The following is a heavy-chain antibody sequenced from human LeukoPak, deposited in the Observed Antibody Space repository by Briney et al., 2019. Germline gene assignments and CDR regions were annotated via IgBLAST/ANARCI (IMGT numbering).Heavy chain of an antibody. CDR3: ARAVDFWSGYLNYYYYYMDV. D-gene: IGHD3-3*01. Sequence: ASVKVSCKASGYTFTSYGISWVRQAPGQGLEWMGWISAYNGNTNYAQKLQGRVTMTTDTSTSTAYMELRSLRSDDTAVYYCARAVDFWSGYLNYYYYYMDVWGKGTTVTVSS. J-gene: IGHJ6*03. V-gene: IGHV1-18*01. CDR1: GYTFTSYG. CDR2: ISAYNGNT.